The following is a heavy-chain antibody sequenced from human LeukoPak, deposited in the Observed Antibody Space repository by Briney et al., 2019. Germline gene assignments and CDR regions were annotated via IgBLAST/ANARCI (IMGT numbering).Heavy chain of an antibody. CDR1: GGTFSSYA. D-gene: IGHD6-13*01. CDR2: IIPILGIA. V-gene: IGHV1-69*04. CDR3: ARENGYSSSWYRGFDP. J-gene: IGHJ5*02. Sequence: AASVKVSCKASGGTFSSYAISWVRQAPGQGLEWMGRIIPILGIANYAQKFQGRVTITADESTSTAYMELSSLRSEDTAVYYCARENGYSSSWYRGFDPWGQGTLVTVSS.